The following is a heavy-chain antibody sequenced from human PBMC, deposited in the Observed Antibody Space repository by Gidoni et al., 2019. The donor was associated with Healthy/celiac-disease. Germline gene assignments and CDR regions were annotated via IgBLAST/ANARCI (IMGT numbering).Heavy chain of an antibody. CDR2: ISGSGGRT. D-gene: IGHD3-16*01. Sequence: EVQLLESGGGLVQPGGSLRLSCAASGFTFRRYAMSWVRQAPGKGLEWVSAISGSGGRTYYADSVKGRFTISRDNSKNTLYLQMNSLRAEDTAVYYCAKEKSMGRGGYYFDYWGQGTLVTVSS. CDR1: GFTFRRYA. CDR3: AKEKSMGRGGYYFDY. J-gene: IGHJ4*02. V-gene: IGHV3-23*01.